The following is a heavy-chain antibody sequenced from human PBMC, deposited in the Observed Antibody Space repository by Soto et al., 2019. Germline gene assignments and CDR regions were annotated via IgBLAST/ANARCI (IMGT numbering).Heavy chain of an antibody. CDR2: ITSKDYAGPT. CDR3: SRVPPNNRGTPLDF. Sequence: GGSLSLSCTASGFTFGDYAMIWFRPAPGTGLEWVGFITSKDYAGPTEYAAPVKGRYIISRDDSKSIAYLQMNSLKTDDTAVYYCSRVPPNNRGTPLDFWGQGTLVTVSS. V-gene: IGHV3-49*03. CDR1: GFTFGDYA. J-gene: IGHJ4*02. D-gene: IGHD3-10*01.